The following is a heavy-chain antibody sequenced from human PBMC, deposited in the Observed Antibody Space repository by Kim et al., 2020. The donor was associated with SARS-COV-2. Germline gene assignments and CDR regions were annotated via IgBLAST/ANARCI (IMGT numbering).Heavy chain of an antibody. J-gene: IGHJ6*02. CDR3: ARDKGASGSYPSLLFFYYYGMDV. Sequence: GGSLRLSCAASGFTFSSYSMNWVRQAPGKGLEWVSSISSSSSYIYYADSVKGRFTISRDNAKNSLYLQMNSLRAEDTAVYYCARDKGASGSYPSLLFFYYYGMDVWGQGTTVTVSS. D-gene: IGHD1-26*01. CDR2: ISSSSSYI. V-gene: IGHV3-21*01. CDR1: GFTFSSYS.